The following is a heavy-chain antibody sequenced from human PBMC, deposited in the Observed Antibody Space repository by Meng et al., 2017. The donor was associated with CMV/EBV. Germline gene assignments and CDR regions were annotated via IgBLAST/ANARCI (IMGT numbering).Heavy chain of an antibody. CDR2: INNSGGT. CDR1: GGSFSGSY. Sequence: LSCVVYGGSFSGSYWNWIRQSPGKGLEWIGEINNSGGTYYNPSLETRVAISMNTSKKQFSLKLNSVTAADSAVYYCATRSISYRAEYYLQWGQGTLVTVSS. V-gene: IGHV4-34*01. J-gene: IGHJ1*01. CDR3: ATRSISYRAEYYLQ. D-gene: IGHD3-10*01.